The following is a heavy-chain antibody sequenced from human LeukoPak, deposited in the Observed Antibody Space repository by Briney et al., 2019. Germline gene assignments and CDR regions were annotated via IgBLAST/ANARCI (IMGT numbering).Heavy chain of an antibody. CDR3: ARSYPSSLDY. CDR1: GGSISSSSYY. CDR2: IYYSGST. Sequence: PSETLSLTCTVSGGSISSSSYYWGWIRQPPGKGLEWIGSIYYSGSTYYNPSLKSRVTISVDTSKNQFSLKLSSVTAADTAVYYCARSYPSSLDYWGQGTLVTVSS. V-gene: IGHV4-39*07. J-gene: IGHJ4*02.